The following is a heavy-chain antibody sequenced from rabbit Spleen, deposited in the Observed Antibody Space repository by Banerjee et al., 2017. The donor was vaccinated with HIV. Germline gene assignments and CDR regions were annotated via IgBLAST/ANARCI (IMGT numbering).Heavy chain of an antibody. CDR3: VRDQAGDADSGPYYLNL. Sequence: QSLEESGGDLVKPGASLTLTCTASGFSFSSSDYMCWVRQAPGKGLELLACVADSFGITYYASWAKGRFTISKTSSTTVTLQMTSLTGADTATYFCVRDQAGDADSGPYYLNLWGQGTLVTVS. CDR1: GFSFSSSDY. D-gene: IGHD6-1*01. CDR2: VADSFGIT. V-gene: IGHV1S40*01. J-gene: IGHJ4*01.